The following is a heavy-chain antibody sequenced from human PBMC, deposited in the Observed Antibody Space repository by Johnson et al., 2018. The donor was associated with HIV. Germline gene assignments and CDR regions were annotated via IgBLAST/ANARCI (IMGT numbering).Heavy chain of an antibody. CDR3: AKSPGKDHGGKSGAFDF. V-gene: IGHV3-33*06. D-gene: IGHD4-23*01. CDR2: IWFDGSNE. J-gene: IGHJ3*01. CDR1: GLSFSNFG. Sequence: QVQLVESGGGVVQPGKSLTLSCVGSGLSFSNFGIHWVRQAPGKGPEWVAVIWFDGSNEYYADSVKGRFTISRDNSKNTLFLQMNNLKVEDTAVYYCAKSPGKDHGGKSGAFDFWGQGTMVTVSS.